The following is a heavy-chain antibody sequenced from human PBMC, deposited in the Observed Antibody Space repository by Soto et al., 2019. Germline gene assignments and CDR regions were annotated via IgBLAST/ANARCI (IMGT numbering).Heavy chain of an antibody. D-gene: IGHD1-26*01. V-gene: IGHV4-4*02. CDR2: IYHSGSI. J-gene: IGHJ3*01. Sequence: QVQLQESGPGLVKPSGTLSLTCAVPGGSISSSYWWSWVRQPPGKGLEWIGEIYHSGSINYNPSLKSRVTISVDKSKNQFSLRLSSVTAADTAVYYCARDPVSASGTAFDLWGQGTMVTVSS. CDR3: ARDPVSASGTAFDL. CDR1: GGSISSSYW.